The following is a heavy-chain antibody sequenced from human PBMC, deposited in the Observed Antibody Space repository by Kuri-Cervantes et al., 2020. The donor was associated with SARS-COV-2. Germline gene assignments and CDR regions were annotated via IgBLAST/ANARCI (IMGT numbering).Heavy chain of an antibody. CDR2: IYYSGST. V-gene: IGHV4-39*01. Sequence: SETLSLTCTVSGGSISSSSYYWGWIRQPPGKGLGWIGSIYYSGSTYYNPSLKSRVTISVDTSKNQFSLKLSSVTAADTAVYYCARGDCSGGSCYGMDVWGQGTTVTVSS. CDR3: ARGDCSGGSCYGMDV. J-gene: IGHJ6*02. D-gene: IGHD2-15*01. CDR1: GGSISSSSYY.